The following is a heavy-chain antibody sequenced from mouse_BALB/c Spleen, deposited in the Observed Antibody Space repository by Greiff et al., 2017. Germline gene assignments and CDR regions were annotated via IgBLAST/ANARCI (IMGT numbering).Heavy chain of an antibody. J-gene: IGHJ4*01. V-gene: IGHV10S3*01. CDR1: GFTFNTNA. CDR3: VRDHYAYAMDY. D-gene: IGHD1-1*01. Sequence: EVKLVETGGGLVQPKGSLKLSCAASGFTFNTNAMNWVRQAPGKGLEWVARIRSKSNNYATYYADSVKDRFTISRDDSQSMLYLQMNNLKTEDTAMYYCVRDHYAYAMDYWGQGTSVTVSS. CDR2: IRSKSNNYAT.